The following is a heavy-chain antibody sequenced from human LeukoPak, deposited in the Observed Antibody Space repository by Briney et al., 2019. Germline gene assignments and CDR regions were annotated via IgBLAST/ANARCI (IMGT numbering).Heavy chain of an antibody. CDR1: GGSISSYY. J-gene: IGHJ5*02. Sequence: SETLSLTCTVSGGSISSYYWSWIRQPPGKGLEWIGYIYYSGSTNYNPSLKSRVTISVDTSKNQFSLKLSSVTAADTAVYYCASLDYGDYVSDNWFDPWGQGTLVTVSP. CDR2: IYYSGST. D-gene: IGHD4-17*01. CDR3: ASLDYGDYVSDNWFDP. V-gene: IGHV4-59*08.